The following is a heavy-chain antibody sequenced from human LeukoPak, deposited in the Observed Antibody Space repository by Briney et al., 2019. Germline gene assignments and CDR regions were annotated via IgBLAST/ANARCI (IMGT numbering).Heavy chain of an antibody. D-gene: IGHD6-13*01. CDR1: VSTFTSYA. CDR3: ARVPRGSSWSLSNYYYYRDV. Sequence: ASVNVSCKASVSTFTSYALNWVRQAPAQGLEWMGWINTNTGNPTYAQGFTGRFVFSLDTSVSNAYLQISSLKAEDTAVYYCARVPRGSSWSLSNYYYYRDVWGKRPTVTVSS. J-gene: IGHJ6*03. V-gene: IGHV7-4-1*02. CDR2: INTNTGNP.